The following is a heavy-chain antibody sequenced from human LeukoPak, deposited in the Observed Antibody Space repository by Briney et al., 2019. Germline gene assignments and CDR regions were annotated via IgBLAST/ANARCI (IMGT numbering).Heavy chain of an antibody. CDR2: ISSSSSYI. Sequence: GGSLRLSCAASGFTFSSYGMSWVRQAPGKGLEWVSSISSSSSYIYYADSVKGRFTISRDNAKNSLYLQMNSLRAEDTAVYYCARARQQTRADYYYMDVWGKGTTVTVSS. V-gene: IGHV3-21*01. J-gene: IGHJ6*03. CDR1: GFTFSSYG. D-gene: IGHD1-7*01. CDR3: ARARQQTRADYYYMDV.